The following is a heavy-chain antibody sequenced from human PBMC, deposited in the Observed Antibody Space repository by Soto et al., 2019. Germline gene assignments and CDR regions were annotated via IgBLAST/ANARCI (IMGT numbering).Heavy chain of an antibody. D-gene: IGHD2-21*02. J-gene: IGHJ3*02. V-gene: IGHV1-18*01. Sequence: ASVKVSCKASGYTFTSYGISWVRQAPGQGLEWMGWISAYNGNTNYAQKLQGRVTMTTDTSTSTAYMELSNLRSEDTAVYYCARDGGAYCGGDCYSSGAFDIWGQGTMVTVSS. CDR2: ISAYNGNT. CDR1: GYTFTSYG. CDR3: ARDGGAYCGGDCYSSGAFDI.